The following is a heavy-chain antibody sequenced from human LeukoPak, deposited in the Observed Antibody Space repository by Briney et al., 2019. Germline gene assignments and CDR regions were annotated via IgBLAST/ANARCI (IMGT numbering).Heavy chain of an antibody. Sequence: PGRSLRLSCAASGFTFSSYAMHWVRQAPGKGLEWVAVISYDGSNKYYADSVKGRFTIYRDNSKNTLYLQMNSLRAEDTAVYYCARGDCSGGSCYRDYYGMDVWGQGTTVTVSS. CDR3: ARGDCSGGSCYRDYYGMDV. D-gene: IGHD2-15*01. CDR1: GFTFSSYA. J-gene: IGHJ6*02. V-gene: IGHV3-30-3*01. CDR2: ISYDGSNK.